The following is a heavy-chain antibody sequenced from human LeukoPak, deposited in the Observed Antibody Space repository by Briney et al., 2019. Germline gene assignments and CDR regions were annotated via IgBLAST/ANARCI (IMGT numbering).Heavy chain of an antibody. V-gene: IGHV6-1*01. CDR3: GRETDFGVVTN. J-gene: IGHJ4*02. CDR1: GDSVSSNGAS. CDR2: TYYRSQQWHS. Sequence: SQALSLTCAISGDSVSSNGASWNWIRQSPSRGLEWLGRTYYRSQQWHSDYAPSVKGRITLNPDTSKNQSSLQLNSVTPEDTALYYCGRETDFGVVTNWGQGTLATVSS. D-gene: IGHD3-3*01.